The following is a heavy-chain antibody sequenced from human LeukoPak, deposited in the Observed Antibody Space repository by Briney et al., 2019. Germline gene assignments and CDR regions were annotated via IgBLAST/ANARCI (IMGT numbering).Heavy chain of an antibody. D-gene: IGHD3-16*02. CDR3: ARADDYIWGTYRSLETYFFEY. J-gene: IGHJ4*02. CDR2: ISYNGGKN. CDR1: GFTFNTYS. V-gene: IGHV3-30*03. Sequence: GGSLRLSCAASGFTFNTYSMHWVRQAPGKGLEWVAAISYNGGKNSYADPVKGRFTISRDASKNILYLQMDSLRTEDTAVYFCARADDYIWGTYRSLETYFFEYWGQGTLVTVSS.